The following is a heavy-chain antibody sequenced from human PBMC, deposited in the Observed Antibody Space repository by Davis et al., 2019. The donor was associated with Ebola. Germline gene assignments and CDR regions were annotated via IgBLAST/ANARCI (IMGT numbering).Heavy chain of an antibody. J-gene: IGHJ5*02. CDR3: AGIATTGLNWFDP. CDR2: IRYDGSDK. V-gene: IGHV3-30*02. D-gene: IGHD6-13*01. Sequence: GESLKISCAASGFTFSSYWMSWVRQAPGKGLEWVSLIRYDGSDKYYADSVKGRFTISRDNSKNTLFLQMNSLRAEDTAVYYCAGIATTGLNWFDPWGQGTLVTVSS. CDR1: GFTFSSYW.